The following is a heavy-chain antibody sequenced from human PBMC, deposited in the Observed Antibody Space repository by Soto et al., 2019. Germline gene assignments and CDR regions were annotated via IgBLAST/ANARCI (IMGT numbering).Heavy chain of an antibody. CDR1: GGTFSNYA. Sequence: QVQLVQSGAEVKKPGSSVKVSCKASGGTFSNYALISWVRQAPGQGLEWMGGIIPIDATVNYAQKFQGRIWIPADESTTTAYMDLGRLRSEDTAVYYCARDLLGFGYTYGDVWGQGTTVTVSS. CDR2: IIPIDATV. CDR3: ARDLLGFGYTYGDV. J-gene: IGHJ6*01. V-gene: IGHV1-69*12. D-gene: IGHD3-10*01.